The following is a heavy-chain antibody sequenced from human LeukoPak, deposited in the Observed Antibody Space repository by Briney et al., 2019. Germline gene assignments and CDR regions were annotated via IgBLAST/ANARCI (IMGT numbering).Heavy chain of an antibody. J-gene: IGHJ4*02. D-gene: IGHD6-19*01. V-gene: IGHV1-2*02. CDR2: INPNSGGT. CDR3: AREAREYSSGRSDY. CDR1: GYTFTGYY. Sequence: GASVKVSCKASGYTFTGYYMHWVRQAPGQGLEWMGWINPNSGGTNYAQKFQGRVTMTRDTSISTAYMELSRLRSDDTAVYYCAREAREYSSGRSDYWGQGTLVTVSS.